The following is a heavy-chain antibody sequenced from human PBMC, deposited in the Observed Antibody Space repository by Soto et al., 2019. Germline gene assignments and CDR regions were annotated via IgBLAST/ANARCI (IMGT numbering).Heavy chain of an antibody. Sequence: GGSLRLSCAASGFTFSSYGMHWVRQAPGKGLEWVAVIRNDGSNEYYADSVKGRFTISRDISKNTLYLQMNSLRAEDTAVYYCAKGRCGGDCSGFDSWGQGTLVTVSS. J-gene: IGHJ4*02. V-gene: IGHV3-30*02. CDR3: AKGRCGGDCSGFDS. D-gene: IGHD2-21*01. CDR1: GFTFSSYG. CDR2: IRNDGSNE.